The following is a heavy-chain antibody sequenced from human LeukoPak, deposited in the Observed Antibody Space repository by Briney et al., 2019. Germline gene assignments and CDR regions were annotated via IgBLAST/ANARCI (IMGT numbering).Heavy chain of an antibody. CDR1: GDSLSTYY. CDR2: LLYSGST. V-gene: IGHV4-59*12. D-gene: IGHD1-26*01. Sequence: SETLSLTCTVPGDSLSTYYWSWIRQPPGKGLEWIGHLLYSGSTTYNPSLKSRVTISVDTSKNQFSLKLSSVTAADTAVYYCARGSARGRWGQKLNGFDAWGQGTLVTVSS. CDR3: ARGSARGRWGQKLNGFDA. J-gene: IGHJ5*02.